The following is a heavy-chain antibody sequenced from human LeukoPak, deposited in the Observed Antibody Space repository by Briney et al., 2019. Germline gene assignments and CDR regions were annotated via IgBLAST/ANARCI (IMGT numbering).Heavy chain of an antibody. D-gene: IGHD1-26*01. CDR2: IYPGDSDT. J-gene: IGHJ6*02. Sequence: GESLKISCKGSGYTFTTFWIGWVRQRPGKGLEWMGIIYPGDSDTRYQGQVTISADKSITTAYLQWNRLRASDTAIYYCARGSGTYWDDYYYAMDVWGQGTTVTVSS. V-gene: IGHV5-51*01. CDR1: GYTFTTFW. CDR3: ARGSGTYWDDYYYAMDV.